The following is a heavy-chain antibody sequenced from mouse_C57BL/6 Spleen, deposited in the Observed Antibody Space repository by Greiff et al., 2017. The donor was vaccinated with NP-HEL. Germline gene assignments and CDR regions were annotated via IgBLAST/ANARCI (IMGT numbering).Heavy chain of an antibody. CDR2: IYPGDGDT. CDR3: APYYDYDGYAMDY. CDR1: GYAFSSSW. D-gene: IGHD2-4*01. J-gene: IGHJ4*01. V-gene: IGHV1-82*01. Sequence: VQLQQSGPELVKPGASVKISCKASGYAFSSSWMNWVKQRPGKGLEWIGRIYPGDGDTNYNGKFKGKATLTADKSSSTAYMQLSSLTSEDSAVYFCAPYYDYDGYAMDYWGQGTSVTVSS.